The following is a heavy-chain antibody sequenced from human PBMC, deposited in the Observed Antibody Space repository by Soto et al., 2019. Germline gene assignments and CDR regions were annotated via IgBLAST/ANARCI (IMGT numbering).Heavy chain of an antibody. CDR2: ISSSSSYI. CDR1: GFTFSSYS. J-gene: IGHJ5*02. Sequence: PGGSLRLSCAASGFTFSSYSMNWVRQAPGKGLEWVSSISSSSSYIYYADSVKGRFTISRDNAKNSLYLQMNSLRAEDTAVYYCARGNSFYCSSTSCSRWWFDPWGQGTLVTVS. D-gene: IGHD2-2*01. V-gene: IGHV3-21*01. CDR3: ARGNSFYCSSTSCSRWWFDP.